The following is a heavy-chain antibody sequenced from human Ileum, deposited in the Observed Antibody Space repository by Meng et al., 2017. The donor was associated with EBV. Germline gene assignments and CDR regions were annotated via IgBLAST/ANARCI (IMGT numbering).Heavy chain of an antibody. V-gene: IGHV7-4-1*02. D-gene: IGHD6-19*01. CDR1: GYTFRSHA. J-gene: IGHJ4*02. CDR3: AREVGQGWYYFDY. Sequence: RVVQSGAELRKPEASVKVSCKASGYTFRSHAMSWVRQAPGQGLEWMGWINSNTGNSTYAQGFTGRFVFSLDTSVSTAYLHINSLKTEDTAVYYCAREVGQGWYYFDYWGQGTLVTVSS. CDR2: INSNTGNS.